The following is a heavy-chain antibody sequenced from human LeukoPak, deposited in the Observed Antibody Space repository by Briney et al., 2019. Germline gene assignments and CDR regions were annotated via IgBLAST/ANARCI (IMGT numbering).Heavy chain of an antibody. CDR2: IYYTGPT. V-gene: IGHV4-39*07. J-gene: IGHJ6*03. D-gene: IGHD2-15*01. Sequence: SETLSLTCTVSGVSISTSRYYWGWIRQPPGKGLEWIGNIYYTGPTYYNASLESRVTISVDTSKNQFSLKLNSVTAADTAVFYCARSVEGYCSGGSCYYYSYYMDVWGKGTTVTVSS. CDR1: GVSISTSRYY. CDR3: ARSVEGYCSGGSCYYYSYYMDV.